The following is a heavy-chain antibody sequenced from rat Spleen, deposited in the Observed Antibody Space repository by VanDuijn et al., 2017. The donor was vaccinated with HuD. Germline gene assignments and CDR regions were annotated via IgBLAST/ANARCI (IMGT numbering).Heavy chain of an antibody. D-gene: IGHD5-1*01. CDR3: SRDRLGAGFDY. V-gene: IGHV2S63*01. CDR1: GFSLTDYS. J-gene: IGHJ2*01. Sequence: EVQLKESEPGLVQPSQTLSLTCTVSGFSLTDYSVHWVRQPPGKGLEWMGIMWNGGNTAYNSALKSRLSISRDTSKSQIFLKMNNLQTEDTAIYYCSRDRLGAGFDYWGQGVMVTVSS. CDR2: MWNGGNT.